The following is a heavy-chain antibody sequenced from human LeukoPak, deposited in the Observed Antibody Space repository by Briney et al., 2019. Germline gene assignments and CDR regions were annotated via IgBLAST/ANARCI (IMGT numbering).Heavy chain of an antibody. D-gene: IGHD6-19*01. CDR2: MNPNSGNT. V-gene: IGHV1-8*01. CDR3: ARRPLAGTSPLYYYYYMDV. J-gene: IGHJ6*03. Sequence: ASVKVSCKASGYTFTSYDINWVRQATGQGLEWMGWMNPNSGNTGYAQKFRGRVTMTRNTSISTAYMELSSLRSEDTAVYYCARRPLAGTSPLYYYYYMDVWGKGTTVTVSS. CDR1: GYTFTSYD.